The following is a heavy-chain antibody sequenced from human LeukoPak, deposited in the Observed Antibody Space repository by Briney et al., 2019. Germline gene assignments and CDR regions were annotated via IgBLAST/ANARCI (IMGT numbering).Heavy chain of an antibody. Sequence: PGGSLRLSCAASGFTFSNYYMNWVRQAPGKGLEWVSVIYSGVRTYYADSVKGRFTISRDNSKNTVYLQMNSLRAEDTAVYYCARDPYGDYLDYWGQGTLVTVSS. CDR3: ARDPYGDYLDY. D-gene: IGHD4-17*01. CDR1: GFTFSNYY. J-gene: IGHJ4*02. V-gene: IGHV3-66*01. CDR2: IYSGVRT.